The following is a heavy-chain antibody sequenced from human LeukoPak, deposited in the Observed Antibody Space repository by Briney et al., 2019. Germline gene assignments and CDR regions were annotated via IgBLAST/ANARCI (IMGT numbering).Heavy chain of an antibody. V-gene: IGHV3-23*01. D-gene: IGHD6-13*01. CDR2: ISGSGDST. Sequence: GSLRLSCAASGFTFSSYAMSWVRQAPGKGLEWVSAISGSGDSTYYADSVKGRFTISRDNSKNTLFLQMNSLRAEDTAVYYCAKDFRTIAAAGTRWLDPWGQGTLVTVSS. CDR3: AKDFRTIAAAGTRWLDP. J-gene: IGHJ5*02. CDR1: GFTFSSYA.